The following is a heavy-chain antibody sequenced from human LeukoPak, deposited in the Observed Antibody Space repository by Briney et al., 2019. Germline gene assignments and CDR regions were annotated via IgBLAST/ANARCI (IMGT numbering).Heavy chain of an antibody. J-gene: IGHJ2*01. V-gene: IGHV3-53*01. CDR2: LYSGSDT. CDR3: ARVGDHFHWYLDL. D-gene: IGHD3-3*02. CDR1: GFSVSLNY. Sequence: GGSLTLSCAASGFSVSLNYMNRVRQAPGKGLEWVSILYSGSDTYYADSVKGRFTISRDSSKNMLFLHMNSLRAEDTAVYYCARVGDHFHWYLDLWGRGTLVTVSS.